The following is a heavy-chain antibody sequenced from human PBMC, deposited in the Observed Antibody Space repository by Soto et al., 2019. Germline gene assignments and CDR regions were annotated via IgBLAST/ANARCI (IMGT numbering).Heavy chain of an antibody. D-gene: IGHD6-19*01. CDR1: GFTFSSRW. CDR2: MNQDGSEK. J-gene: IGHJ4*02. CDR3: ARDSGYY. Sequence: GGSLRLSCAASGFTFSSRWMDWVRQAPGKGLEWVATMNQDGSEKHYVDSVKGRFTISRDNAKNSLYLQMNSLRAEDTAVYYCARDSGYYLGQGTLVTVSS. V-gene: IGHV3-7*01.